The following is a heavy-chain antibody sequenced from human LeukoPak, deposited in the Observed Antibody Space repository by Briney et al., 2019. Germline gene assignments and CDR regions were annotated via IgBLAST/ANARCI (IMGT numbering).Heavy chain of an antibody. Sequence: SETLSLTCTVSGGSISSSSYYWGWIRQPPGKGLEWIGSIYYSGSTNYNPSLKSRVTISVDTSKNQFSLKLSSVTAADTAVYYCARGRQRPQYQLLSAFDYWGQGTLVTVSS. CDR1: GGSISSSSYY. CDR3: ARGRQRPQYQLLSAFDY. CDR2: IYYSGST. V-gene: IGHV4-39*07. D-gene: IGHD2-2*01. J-gene: IGHJ4*02.